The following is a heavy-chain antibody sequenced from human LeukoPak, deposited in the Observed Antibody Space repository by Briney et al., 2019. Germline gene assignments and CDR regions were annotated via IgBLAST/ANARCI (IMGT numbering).Heavy chain of an antibody. CDR1: GFTFSNYA. CDR2: ISSSGGST. D-gene: IGHD1-26*01. V-gene: IGHV3-23*01. J-gene: IGHJ4*02. CDR3: AKDHLQWELDYFDY. Sequence: GGSLRLSCAASGFTFSNYAMTWVRQAPGKGLEWVSSISSSGGSTYYADSIKGRFTISRDNSKNTLYLQMNSLRAEDTAVYYCAKDHLQWELDYFDYWGQGTLVTVSS.